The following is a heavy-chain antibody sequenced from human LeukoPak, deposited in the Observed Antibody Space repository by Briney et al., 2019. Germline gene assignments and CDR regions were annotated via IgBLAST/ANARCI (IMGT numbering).Heavy chain of an antibody. J-gene: IGHJ5*02. CDR3: AKSGIAAAGPRPFDP. Sequence: PGRSLRLSCAASGFTFDDYAMHWVRQAPGKGLEWVSGISWNSGSIGYADSVKGRLTISRDNSKNTLYLQMNSLRAEDTAVYYCAKSGIAAAGPRPFDPWGQGTLVTVSS. V-gene: IGHV3-9*01. CDR1: GFTFDDYA. CDR2: ISWNSGSI. D-gene: IGHD6-13*01.